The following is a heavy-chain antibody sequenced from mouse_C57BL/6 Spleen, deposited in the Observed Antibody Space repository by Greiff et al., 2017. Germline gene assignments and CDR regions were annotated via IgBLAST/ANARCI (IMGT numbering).Heavy chain of an antibody. D-gene: IGHD3-2*02. CDR3: ARLGRDSSGYVGFDY. CDR1: GYAFSSSW. V-gene: IGHV1-82*01. CDR2: IYPGDGDT. J-gene: IGHJ2*01. Sequence: QVQLQQSGPELVKPGASVKISCKASGYAFSSSWMNWVKQRPGKGLEWIGRIYPGDGDTNYNGKFKGKATLTADKSSSTAYMQLSSLTSEDSAVYFCARLGRDSSGYVGFDYWGQGTTRTVSS.